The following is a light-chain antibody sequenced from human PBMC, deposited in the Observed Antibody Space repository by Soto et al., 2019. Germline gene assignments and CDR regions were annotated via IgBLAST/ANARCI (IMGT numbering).Light chain of an antibody. CDR2: DVS. J-gene: IGLJ2*01. CDR1: SSDVGDYNY. Sequence: QSALTQPASVSGSPGESITISCTGTSSDVGDYNYVSWYQQHPGKAPKLIIYDVSNRPSGVSNRFSGSKSGNTASLTISGLQAEDEADYYCRSYTSSGTLDVVFGGGTKLTVL. V-gene: IGLV2-14*03. CDR3: RSYTSSGTLDVV.